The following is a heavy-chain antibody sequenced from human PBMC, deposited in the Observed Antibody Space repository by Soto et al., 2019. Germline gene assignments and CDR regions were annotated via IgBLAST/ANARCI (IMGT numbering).Heavy chain of an antibody. V-gene: IGHV1-69*08. CDR3: ARESMRVMLRGPTVDY. J-gene: IGHJ4*02. Sequence: QVQLVQSGAEVKKPGSSVKVSCKASADTFTSFTINWVREDPGQGLEWVGKFNPILNIGDYAQKFQGRLSITADKSTSTTFMELSSLKSEDTAVYYCARESMRVMLRGPTVDYWGQGTLVAVSS. CDR2: FNPILNIG. CDR1: ADTFTSFT. D-gene: IGHD3-16*01.